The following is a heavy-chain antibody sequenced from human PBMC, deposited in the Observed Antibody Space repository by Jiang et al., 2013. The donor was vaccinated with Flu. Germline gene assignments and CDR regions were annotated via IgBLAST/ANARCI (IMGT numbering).Heavy chain of an antibody. V-gene: IGHV4-59*01. CDR1: GGSISSYY. Sequence: GSGLVKPSETLSLTCTVSGGSISSYYWSWIRQPPGKGLEWIGYIYYSGSTNYNPSLKSRVTISVDTSKNQFSLKLSSVTAADTAVYYCASSSGLYGGNSFDYWGQGTLVTVSS. CDR2: IYYSGST. D-gene: IGHD4-23*01. CDR3: ASSSGLYGGNSFDY. J-gene: IGHJ4*02.